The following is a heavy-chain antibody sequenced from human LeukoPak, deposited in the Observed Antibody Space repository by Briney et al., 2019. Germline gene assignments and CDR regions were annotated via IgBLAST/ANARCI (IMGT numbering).Heavy chain of an antibody. CDR1: GLTFSTYA. D-gene: IGHD2-2*01. Sequence: PGGSLRLSCAASGLTFSTYAMHWVRQAPGKGLQYVSAISSDGGSTYYADSVKGRFTISRDNSKNTLYLQMGSLRVEDMAVYYCARRYCSSTSCSPFDYWGQGTLVTVSS. J-gene: IGHJ4*02. CDR3: ARRYCSSTSCSPFDY. CDR2: ISSDGGST. V-gene: IGHV3-64*02.